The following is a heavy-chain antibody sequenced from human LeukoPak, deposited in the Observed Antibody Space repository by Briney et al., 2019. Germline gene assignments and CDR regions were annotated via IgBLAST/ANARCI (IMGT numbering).Heavy chain of an antibody. Sequence: ASVKVSCKVSGYTLTELSMHWVRHAPGKGLEWMGGFDPEDGETIYAQKFQGRVTMTEDTSTDTAYMELSSLRSEDTAVYYCATDGDYSNYALDYWGEGTLVTVSS. CDR1: GYTLTELS. CDR2: FDPEDGET. V-gene: IGHV1-24*01. CDR3: ATDGDYSNYALDY. J-gene: IGHJ4*02. D-gene: IGHD4-11*01.